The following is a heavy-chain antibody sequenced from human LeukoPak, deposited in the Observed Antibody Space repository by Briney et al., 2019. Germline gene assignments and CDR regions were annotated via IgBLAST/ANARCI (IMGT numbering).Heavy chain of an antibody. CDR1: GYTFTSYD. Sequence: ASVKVSCKASGYTFTSYDINWVRQATGQGLEWMGWMNPNSGNTGYAQKFQGRVTITRNTSISTAYMELSSLRSEDTAVYYCARGGWNKYSAGGNWFDPWGQGTLVTVSS. CDR3: ARGGWNKYSAGGNWFDP. V-gene: IGHV1-8*03. D-gene: IGHD2-15*01. CDR2: MNPNSGNT. J-gene: IGHJ5*02.